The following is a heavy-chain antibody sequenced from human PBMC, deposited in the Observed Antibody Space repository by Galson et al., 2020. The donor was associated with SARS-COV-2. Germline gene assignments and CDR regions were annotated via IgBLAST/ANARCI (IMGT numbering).Heavy chain of an antibody. V-gene: IGHV1-2*02. CDR1: GYTFTGYY. Sequence: ASVKVSCQASGYTFTGYYMHWVRQAPGQGLEWMGWINPNSGGTNYAQKFQGRVTMTRDTSISTAYMELSRLRSDDTAVYYCARAVTQVATFDYFDYWGQGTLVTVSS. CDR2: INPNSGGT. J-gene: IGHJ4*02. D-gene: IGHD5-12*01. CDR3: ARAVTQVATFDYFDY.